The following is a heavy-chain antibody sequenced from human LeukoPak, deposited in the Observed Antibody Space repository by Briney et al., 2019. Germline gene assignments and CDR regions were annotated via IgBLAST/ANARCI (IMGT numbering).Heavy chain of an antibody. CDR2: IYTSGST. CDR1: GGSISSGSNY. V-gene: IGHV4-61*02. Sequence: SQTLSLTCTVSGGSISSGSNYWSWIRQPAGKGLEWIGRIYTSGSTNYNPSLKSRVTISVDTSKNQFSLKLSSVTAADTAVYYCAREVRFLEWLPHAFDYWGQGTLVTVSS. CDR3: AREVRFLEWLPHAFDY. J-gene: IGHJ4*02. D-gene: IGHD3-3*01.